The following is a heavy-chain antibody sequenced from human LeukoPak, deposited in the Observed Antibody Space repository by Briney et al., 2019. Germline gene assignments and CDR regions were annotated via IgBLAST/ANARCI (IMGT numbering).Heavy chain of an antibody. CDR2: IYHSGST. J-gene: IGHJ3*02. D-gene: IGHD4-17*01. CDR1: GGSFSGYY. CDR3: ARDVYGDYVLRLRAFDI. Sequence: PSETLSLTCAVYGGSFSGYYWSWIRQPPGKGLEWIGSIYHSGSTYYNPSLKSRVTISVDTSKNQFSLKLSSVTAADTAVYYCARDVYGDYVLRLRAFDIWGQGTMVTVSS. V-gene: IGHV4-34*01.